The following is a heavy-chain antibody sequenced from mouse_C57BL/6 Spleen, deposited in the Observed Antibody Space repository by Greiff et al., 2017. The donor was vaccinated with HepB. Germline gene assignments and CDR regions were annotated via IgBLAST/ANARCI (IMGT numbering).Heavy chain of an antibody. CDR1: GYTFTDYN. J-gene: IGHJ4*01. CDR3: ARKGYYSNYYYAMDY. V-gene: IGHV1-18*01. CDR2: INPNNGGT. D-gene: IGHD2-5*01. Sequence: EVKLVESGPELVKPGASVKIPCKASGYTFTDYNMDWVKQSHGKSLEWIGDINPNNGGTIYNQKFKGKATLTVDKSSSTAYMELRSLTSEDTAVYYCARKGYYSNYYYAMDYWGQGTSVTVSS.